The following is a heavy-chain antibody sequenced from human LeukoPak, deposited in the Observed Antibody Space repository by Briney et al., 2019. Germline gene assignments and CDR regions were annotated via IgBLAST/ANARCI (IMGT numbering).Heavy chain of an antibody. CDR2: IKQHGSEK. V-gene: IGHV3-7*03. Sequence: PGGSLRLSCAASGFTFNYSWMSWVRQAPGKGLEWVANIKQHGSEKHYVDSVKGRFTISRDNAKNSLYLQMNSLRAEDTAIYYCARERDRGTDVADHFDHWGQGTLVTVSS. CDR3: ARERDRGTDVADHFDH. J-gene: IGHJ4*02. CDR1: GFTFNYSW. D-gene: IGHD6-19*01.